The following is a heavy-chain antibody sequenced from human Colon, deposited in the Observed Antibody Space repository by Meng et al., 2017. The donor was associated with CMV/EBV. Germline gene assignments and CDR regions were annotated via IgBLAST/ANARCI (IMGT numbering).Heavy chain of an antibody. V-gene: IGHV3-53*05. CDR2: IYSGGNT. D-gene: IGHD4-17*01. J-gene: IGHJ4*02. Sequence: GESLKISCAASGFTVSSNYMSWVRQAPGKGLEWVSVIYSGGNTYYADSVQGRFTISRDNSKNMLYLQMNSLRPEDTAMYYCAKVGDGYGDYGSIDSWGQGTMVTVSS. CDR1: GFTVSSNY. CDR3: AKVGDGYGDYGSIDS.